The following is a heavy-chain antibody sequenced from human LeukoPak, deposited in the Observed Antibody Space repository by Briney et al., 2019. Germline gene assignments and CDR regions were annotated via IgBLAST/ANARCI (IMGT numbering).Heavy chain of an antibody. J-gene: IGHJ3*02. D-gene: IGHD2-15*01. V-gene: IGHV4-30-4*01. CDR1: GGSISSGDYY. Sequence: SETLSLTCTVSGGSISSGDYYWSWIRQPPGKGLEWIGYIYYSGSTYYSPSLKSRVTISVDTSKNQFSLKLSSVTAADTAVYYCARGGDIVVVVAATGAFDIWGQGTMVTVSS. CDR3: ARGGDIVVVVAATGAFDI. CDR2: IYYSGST.